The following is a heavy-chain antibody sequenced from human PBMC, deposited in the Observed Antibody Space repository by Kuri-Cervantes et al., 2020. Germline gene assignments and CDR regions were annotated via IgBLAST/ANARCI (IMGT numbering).Heavy chain of an antibody. V-gene: IGHV3-30*01. J-gene: IGHJ4*02. D-gene: IGHD6-13*01. CDR2: ISYDGSNK. Sequence: GESLKISCAASGFTFSSYAMHWVRQAPGKGLEWVAVISYDGSNKYYADSVKGRFTISRDNSKNTLYLQMNSLRAEDTAVYYCAKDTVAAAGRGGIFDYWGQGTLVTVSS. CDR1: GFTFSSYA. CDR3: AKDTVAAAGRGGIFDY.